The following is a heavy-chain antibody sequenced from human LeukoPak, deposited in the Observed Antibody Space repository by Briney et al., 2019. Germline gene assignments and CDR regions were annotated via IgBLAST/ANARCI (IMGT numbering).Heavy chain of an antibody. V-gene: IGHV3-23*01. D-gene: IGHD3-10*01. CDR2: ISGSGGST. J-gene: IGHJ4*02. CDR1: GFTFSNYA. Sequence: GGSLRLSCAASGFTFSNYAMSWVRQAPGKGLEWVSAISGSGGSTYYADSVKGRFTISRDNSKNTLYLQMNSLRAEDTAVYYCAKDDRGSGSFYFDYWGQGTLVTVSS. CDR3: AKDDRGSGSFYFDY.